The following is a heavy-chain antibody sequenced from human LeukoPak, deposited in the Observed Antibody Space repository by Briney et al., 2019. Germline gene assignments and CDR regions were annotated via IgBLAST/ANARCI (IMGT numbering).Heavy chain of an antibody. V-gene: IGHV4-61*02. CDR2: IYTSGST. J-gene: IGHJ3*02. CDR3: ASDRIEVDAFDI. Sequence: SETLSLTCTVSGGSISSGSYFWSWIRQPAGKGLERIGRIYTSGSTNHNPSLKSRVTISVDTSKNQFSLKLSSVTAADTAVYYCASDRIEVDAFDIWGQGTMVTVSS. CDR1: GGSISSGSYF. D-gene: IGHD2-15*01.